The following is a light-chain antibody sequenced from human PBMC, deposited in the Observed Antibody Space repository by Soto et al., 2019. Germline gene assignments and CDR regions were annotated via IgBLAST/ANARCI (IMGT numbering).Light chain of an antibody. J-gene: IGKJ2*02. V-gene: IGKV1-5*03. Sequence: DIQMTQSPSTLSASVGDSVTITCRASQSISSWLAWYQQKPGKAPKLLIYKASSLESGVPSRFSGSGSGTEFTLTISSLQPDDFATYYCQQYNSYSPCTFGQGTKLEIK. CDR2: KAS. CDR3: QQYNSYSPCT. CDR1: QSISSW.